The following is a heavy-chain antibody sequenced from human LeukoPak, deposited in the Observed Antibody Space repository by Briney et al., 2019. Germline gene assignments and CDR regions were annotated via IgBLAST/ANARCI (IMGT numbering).Heavy chain of an antibody. CDR1: GFTFSGYY. J-gene: IGHJ3*02. V-gene: IGHV3-11*04. Sequence: GGPLRLSCAASGFTFSGYYMSWIRQAPGKGLEWVSYISSGSGSTIYYADSVKGRFTISRDNARNSLYLQMNSLRAEDTAVYYCARSWVPPFDIWGQGTMVTVSS. CDR2: ISSGSGSTI. CDR3: ARSWVPPFDI. D-gene: IGHD1-1*01.